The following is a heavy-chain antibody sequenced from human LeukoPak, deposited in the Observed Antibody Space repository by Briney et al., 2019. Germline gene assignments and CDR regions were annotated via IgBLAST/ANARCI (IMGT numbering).Heavy chain of an antibody. J-gene: IGHJ5*02. V-gene: IGHV3-74*01. CDR2: INSDGSST. CDR3: ARDTVLWFGESYDPYNWFDP. CDR1: GFTFSSYW. Sequence: PGGSLRLSCAASGFTFSSYWMHWVRQAPGKGLVWVSRINSDGSSTSYADFVKGRFTISRDNAKNTLYLQMNSLRAEDTAVYYCARDTVLWFGESYDPYNWFDPWGQGTLVTVSS. D-gene: IGHD3-10*01.